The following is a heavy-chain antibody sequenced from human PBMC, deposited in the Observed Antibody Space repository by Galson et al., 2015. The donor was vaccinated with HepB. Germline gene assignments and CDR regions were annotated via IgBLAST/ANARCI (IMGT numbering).Heavy chain of an antibody. CDR3: ARDLSAYSSSWYPKPGWFDP. Sequence: SLRLSCAASGFTFSSYWMSWVRQAPGKGLEWVANIKQDGSEKYYVDSVKGRFTISRDNAKNSLYLQMNSLRAEDTAVYYCARDLSAYSSSWYPKPGWFDPWGQGTLVTVSS. V-gene: IGHV3-7*03. CDR1: GFTFSSYW. D-gene: IGHD6-13*01. CDR2: IKQDGSEK. J-gene: IGHJ5*02.